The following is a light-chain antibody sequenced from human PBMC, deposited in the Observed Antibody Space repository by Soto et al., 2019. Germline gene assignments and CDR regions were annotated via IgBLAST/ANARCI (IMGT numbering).Light chain of an antibody. J-gene: IGKJ4*01. CDR1: QSVGSD. CDR3: QQCYSWPLT. CDR2: DAS. V-gene: IGKV3-11*01. Sequence: EIVLTQSPATLSLSPGERATLSCRASQSVGSDLAWYQQKPGQAPRLLIYDASNRVADFPSRFSGSGSGTDVTLTISSLEAEDFALYFCQQCYSWPLTFGGGTKVEIK.